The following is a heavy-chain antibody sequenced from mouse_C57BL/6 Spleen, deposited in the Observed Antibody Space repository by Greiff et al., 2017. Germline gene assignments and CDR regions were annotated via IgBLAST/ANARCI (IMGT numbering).Heavy chain of an antibody. J-gene: IGHJ4*01. D-gene: IGHD2-4*01. V-gene: IGHV1-66*01. Sequence: VQLQQSGPELVKPGASVKISCKASGYSFTSYYIHWVKQRPGQGLEWIGWIYPGRGNTKYNEKFKGKATLTADTSSSTAYMQLSSLTSEDSAVYYCARASYDYDDGYYAMDYWGQGTSVTVSS. CDR3: ARASYDYDDGYYAMDY. CDR2: IYPGRGNT. CDR1: GYSFTSYY.